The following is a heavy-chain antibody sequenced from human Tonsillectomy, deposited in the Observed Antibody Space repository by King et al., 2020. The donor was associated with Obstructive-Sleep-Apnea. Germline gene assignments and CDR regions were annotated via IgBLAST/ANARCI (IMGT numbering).Heavy chain of an antibody. CDR1: GFTFSSYA. Sequence: VQLVESGGGLVQPGGSLRLSCAASGFTFSSYAMHWVRQAPGKGLEYVSAISSNGGSTYYANSVKGRFTISRDNSTNTLYLQMGSLRAEDMAVYYCARKYYYDSSGYYLDIWGQGTMVTVSS. CDR2: ISSNGGST. CDR3: ARKYYYDSSGYYLDI. D-gene: IGHD3-22*01. V-gene: IGHV3-64*01. J-gene: IGHJ3*02.